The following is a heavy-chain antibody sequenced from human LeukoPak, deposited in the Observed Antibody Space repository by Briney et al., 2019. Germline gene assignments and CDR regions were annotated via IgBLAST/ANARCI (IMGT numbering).Heavy chain of an antibody. D-gene: IGHD5-18*01. Sequence: PSETLFLTCAVYGGSFSGYYWSWIRQPPGKGLEWIGEINHSGSTNYNPSLKSRVTISVDTSKNQFSLKLSSVTAADTAVYYCARGGRGYSYGRIFDYWGQGTLVTVSS. V-gene: IGHV4-34*01. J-gene: IGHJ4*02. CDR3: ARGGRGYSYGRIFDY. CDR2: INHSGST. CDR1: GGSFSGYY.